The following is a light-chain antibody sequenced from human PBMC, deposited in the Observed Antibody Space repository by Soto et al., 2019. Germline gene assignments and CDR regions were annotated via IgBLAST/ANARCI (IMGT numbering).Light chain of an antibody. CDR1: QSVSTN. CDR3: QQYNNWPPYT. J-gene: IGKJ2*01. Sequence: EIVMTQSPVTLSVSPGESATLSCRASQSVSTNLAWYQQKPGQAPRLLIIGASTRATGIPARFSGSGSGTEFTLTISSLQSEDFAVYHCQQYNNWPPYTFGQGTKGDIK. V-gene: IGKV3-15*01. CDR2: GAS.